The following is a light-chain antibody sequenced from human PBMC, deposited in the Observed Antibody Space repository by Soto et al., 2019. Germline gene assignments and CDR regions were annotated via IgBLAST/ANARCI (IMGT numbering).Light chain of an antibody. CDR2: GAS. J-gene: IGKJ4*01. V-gene: IGKV3-20*01. CDR3: QQYGSSPLT. Sequence: EIVLTQSPGTLSLSPGERATLSSRASQSVSSSYLAWYQQKPGQAPRLLIYGASSRATGIPDRFSGSGSGTDFTLTISRLEPEDFAVYYCQQYGSSPLTFGGGTRWIS. CDR1: QSVSSSY.